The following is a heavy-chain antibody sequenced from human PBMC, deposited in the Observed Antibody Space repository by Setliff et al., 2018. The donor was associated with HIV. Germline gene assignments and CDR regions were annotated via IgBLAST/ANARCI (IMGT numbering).Heavy chain of an antibody. Sequence: SDTLSLTCAVYTESLTRYDWAWIRQSPEKGLEWIGEIDDSGSIIYNPSLQSRVTMSVDTSKNQFSLKVRSLTASDTGLYYCASVKSIKTTLVRLWPRFDLWGQGTQVTVSS. D-gene: IGHD3-10*01. V-gene: IGHV4-34*01. J-gene: IGHJ5*02. CDR1: TESLTRYD. CDR2: IDDSGSI. CDR3: ASVKSIKTTLVRLWPRFDL.